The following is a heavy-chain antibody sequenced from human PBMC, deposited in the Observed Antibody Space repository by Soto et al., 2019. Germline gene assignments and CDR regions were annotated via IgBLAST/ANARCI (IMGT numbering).Heavy chain of an antibody. D-gene: IGHD6-13*01. Sequence: WASVKVSCKASGGTFSSYAISWVRQAPGQGLEWMGGIIPIFGTANYAQKFQGRVTITADKSTSTAYMELSSLRSEDTAVYYCAREAAAGRNWFDPWGQGTLVTVSS. J-gene: IGHJ5*02. CDR1: GGTFSSYA. CDR3: AREAAAGRNWFDP. V-gene: IGHV1-69*06. CDR2: IIPIFGTA.